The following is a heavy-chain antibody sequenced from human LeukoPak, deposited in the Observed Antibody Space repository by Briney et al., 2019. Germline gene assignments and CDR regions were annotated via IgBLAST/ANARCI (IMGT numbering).Heavy chain of an antibody. D-gene: IGHD3-16*02. CDR3: ARAYVWGSYRYSPLDY. V-gene: IGHV3-66*01. CDR2: IYSGGST. CDR1: GFTVSSNY. J-gene: IGHJ4*02. Sequence: GGSLRLSCAASGFTVSSNYMSWVRQAPGKGLEWVSVIYSGGSTYYADSVKGRFTISRDNFKNTLYLQMNSLRAEDTAVYYCARAYVWGSYRYSPLDYWGQGTLVTVSS.